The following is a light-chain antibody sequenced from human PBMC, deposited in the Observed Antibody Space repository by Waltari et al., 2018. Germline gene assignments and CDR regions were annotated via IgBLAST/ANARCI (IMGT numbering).Light chain of an antibody. CDR2: AAA. Sequence: DVQMTQSPSSVSAAVGDRVTITCRASQPIGSWMAWYQQKPGKAPSLLIYAAANLHSGVPSRFSGSGSGTEFTLTIANLQPEDFATYYCQQVNKFPRTFGQGTRVEV. CDR1: QPIGSW. J-gene: IGKJ1*01. V-gene: IGKV1-12*01. CDR3: QQVNKFPRT.